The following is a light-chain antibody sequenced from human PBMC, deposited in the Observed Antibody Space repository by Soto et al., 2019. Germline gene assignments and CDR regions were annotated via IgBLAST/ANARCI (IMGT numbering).Light chain of an antibody. CDR3: QTWGTGIV. V-gene: IGLV4-69*01. Sequence: QPVLTQSPSASASLGASVKLTCSLSSGHSSFAIAWHQQQPEKGPRYLMKVNSDGSHNKGDGIPDRFSGSTSGAERYLTISSLQSDDEADYYCQTWGTGIVFGGGTKLTVL. CDR2: VNSDGSH. J-gene: IGLJ2*01. CDR1: SGHSSFA.